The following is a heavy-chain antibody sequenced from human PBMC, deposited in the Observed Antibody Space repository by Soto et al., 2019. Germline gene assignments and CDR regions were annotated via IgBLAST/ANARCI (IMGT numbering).Heavy chain of an antibody. CDR3: ARDRLGATDYYYGMDV. J-gene: IGHJ6*02. D-gene: IGHD1-26*01. V-gene: IGHV3-33*01. Sequence: GGSLRLSCAASGFTFSSYGMHWVRQAPGKGLEWVAVIWYDGSNKYYADSVKGRFTISRDNSKNTLYLQMNSLRAEDTAVYYCARDRLGATDYYYGMDVWGQGTTVTVSS. CDR1: GFTFSSYG. CDR2: IWYDGSNK.